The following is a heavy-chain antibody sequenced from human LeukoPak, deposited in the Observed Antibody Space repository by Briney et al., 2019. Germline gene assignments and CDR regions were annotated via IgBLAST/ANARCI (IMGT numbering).Heavy chain of an antibody. CDR1: GFAFSSYT. CDR3: SREDEAGGSGTPLDY. CDR2: ISSSSYI. V-gene: IGHV3-21*01. J-gene: IGHJ4*02. Sequence: GGSLRLSCAASGFAFSSYTMHWVRQAPGKGLEWVSSISSSSYIYYADSLKGRFTISRDNAKNSLYLQMNSLRVEDTAVYYCSREDEAGGSGTPLDYWGQGTLVTVSS. D-gene: IGHD3-10*01.